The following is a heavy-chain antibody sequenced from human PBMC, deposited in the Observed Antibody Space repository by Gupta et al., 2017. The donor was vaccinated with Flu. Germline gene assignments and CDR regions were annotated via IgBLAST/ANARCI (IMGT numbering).Heavy chain of an antibody. Sequence: EVQLLESGGGLVQPGGSLRLSCAASGFISDNYAMGWVRQAPGKGLEWVSGIGSSGGSTYYAGSVKGRFTISRDNSKNTVSLQMNSLRVDDTAVYHCAKDPTYDTSGYYAPRTFDIWGQGTMVTVSS. J-gene: IGHJ3*02. V-gene: IGHV3-23*01. D-gene: IGHD3-22*01. CDR3: AKDPTYDTSGYYAPRTFDI. CDR1: GFISDNYA. CDR2: IGSSGGST.